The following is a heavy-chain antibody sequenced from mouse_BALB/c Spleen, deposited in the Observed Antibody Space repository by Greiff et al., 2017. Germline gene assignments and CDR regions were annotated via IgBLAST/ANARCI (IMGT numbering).Heavy chain of an antibody. V-gene: IGHV1S22*01. CDR3: TREITGGDWFAY. CDR2: IYPGSGST. Sequence: LQQPGSELVRPGASVKLSCKASGYTFTSYWMHWVKQRPGQGLEWIGNIYPGSGSTNYDEKFKSKATLTVDTSSSTAYMQLSSLTSEDSAVYDCTREITGGDWFAYWGQGTLVTVSA. CDR1: GYTFTSYW. J-gene: IGHJ3*01. D-gene: IGHD1-3*01.